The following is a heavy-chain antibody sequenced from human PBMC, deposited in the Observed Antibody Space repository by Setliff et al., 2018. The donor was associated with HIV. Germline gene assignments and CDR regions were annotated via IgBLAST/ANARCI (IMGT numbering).Heavy chain of an antibody. Sequence: ASVKVSCKASGYTFNSYGINWVRQAPGQGLEWMGWINSVTGNPTYAQGFTGRFVFSLDTSVSTAYLQISSLKAEDSAVYYCARRMEMTPIGYWGQGTLVTVSS. CDR2: INSVTGNP. D-gene: IGHD2-15*01. J-gene: IGHJ4*02. CDR1: GYTFNSYG. CDR3: ARRMEMTPIGY. V-gene: IGHV7-4-1*02.